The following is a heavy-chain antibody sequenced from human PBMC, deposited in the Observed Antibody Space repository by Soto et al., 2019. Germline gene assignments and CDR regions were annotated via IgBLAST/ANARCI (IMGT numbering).Heavy chain of an antibody. CDR2: IGSAGDT. Sequence: EVQLVESGGGLVQPGGSLRLSCAASGFTFSSYDMHWVRQATGKGLEWVSAIGSAGDTYYPGSVKGRFTISRENAKNSLYLQMNSLRAGDTAVYYCARAGLDYYYGMDVWGQGTTVTVSS. J-gene: IGHJ6*02. V-gene: IGHV3-13*01. D-gene: IGHD3-16*01. CDR3: ARAGLDYYYGMDV. CDR1: GFTFSSYD.